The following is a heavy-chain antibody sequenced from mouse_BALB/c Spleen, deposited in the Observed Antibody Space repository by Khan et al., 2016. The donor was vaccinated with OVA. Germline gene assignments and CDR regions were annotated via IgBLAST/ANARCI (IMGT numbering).Heavy chain of an antibody. CDR1: GFSITSDYA. V-gene: IGHV3-2*02. CDR3: VRGRSY. J-gene: IGHJ3*01. Sequence: EVQLQESGPGLVKPSQSLSLTCTVTGFSITSDYAWNWIRRFPGDVLDWMGYITYSGSTSYHPSLKSRISITRDTSKNQFFLQLNSVTTEDTATYYCVRGRSYWGQGTLVTVSA. CDR2: ITYSGST.